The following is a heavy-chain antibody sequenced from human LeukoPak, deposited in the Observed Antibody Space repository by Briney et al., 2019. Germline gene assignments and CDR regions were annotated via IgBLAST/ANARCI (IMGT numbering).Heavy chain of an antibody. CDR1: GASLSGTAYY. CDR2: IYYSGST. CDR3: AKSGGYGLDY. V-gene: IGHV4-39*01. J-gene: IGHJ4*02. Sequence: SETLSLTCTVSGASLSGTAYYWGWVRQPPRKGREWVGNIYYSGSTYYNASRQSRVTISIDTYKNQFSLRLSSVTAADTAMYFCAKSGGYGLDYWGQGTLVTVSS. D-gene: IGHD1-26*01.